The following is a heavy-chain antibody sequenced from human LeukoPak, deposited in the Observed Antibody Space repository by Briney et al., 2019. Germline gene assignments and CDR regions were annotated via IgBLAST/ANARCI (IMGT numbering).Heavy chain of an antibody. D-gene: IGHD1-20*01. CDR1: GYSISRGYY. Sequence: SETLSLTCGVSGYSISRGYYWGWIRRPPGKGREWIGTIYHIGSTYYNPSLVSRVTISVDTSKNEFSLNLNSVTAADTAVYYCARAGWIITSGIDYWGQGALVTVSS. CDR3: ARAGWIITSGIDY. J-gene: IGHJ4*02. CDR2: IYHIGST. V-gene: IGHV4-38-2*01.